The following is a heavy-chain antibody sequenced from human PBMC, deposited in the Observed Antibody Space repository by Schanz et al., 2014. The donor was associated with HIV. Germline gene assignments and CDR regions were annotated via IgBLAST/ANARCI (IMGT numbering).Heavy chain of an antibody. CDR3: ANLVVAATDDAFDI. CDR2: IKQDGSEK. V-gene: IGHV3-7*03. J-gene: IGHJ3*02. CDR1: EFNFRGSW. D-gene: IGHD2-15*01. Sequence: EVQLVESGGGLVQPGGSLRLSCAASEFNFRGSWMGWVRQAPGKGLEWVANIKQDGSEKYYLDSVKGRFTISRDNSKNTLYLQMNSLRAEDTAVYYCANLVVAATDDAFDIWGQGTMVTVSS.